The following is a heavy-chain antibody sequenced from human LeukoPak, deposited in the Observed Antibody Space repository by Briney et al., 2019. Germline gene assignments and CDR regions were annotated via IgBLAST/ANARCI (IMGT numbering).Heavy chain of an antibody. Sequence: SETLSLTCAVYGGSFSGYYWSWIRQPPGKGLEWIGEINHSGSTNYNPSLKSRVTISVDTSKNQFSLKLSSVTAADTAVYYCARASITMVRGAAIDYWGQGTLVTVSS. D-gene: IGHD3-10*01. CDR2: INHSGST. V-gene: IGHV4-34*01. CDR1: GGSFSGYY. J-gene: IGHJ4*02. CDR3: ARASITMVRGAAIDY.